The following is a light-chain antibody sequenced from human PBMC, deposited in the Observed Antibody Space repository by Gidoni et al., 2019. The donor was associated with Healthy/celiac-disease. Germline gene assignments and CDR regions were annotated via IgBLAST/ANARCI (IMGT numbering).Light chain of an antibody. V-gene: IGKV4-1*01. J-gene: IGKJ3*01. CDR1: QSVLYSSNNKNY. CDR2: WAS. CDR3: QQYYSTPRT. Sequence: IVMTQSPDSRALSLGESATINCKSSQSVLYSSNNKNYLAWYQQKPGQPPKLLIYWASTRESGVPDRFSGSGSGTDFTLTISSLQAEDVAVYYCQQYYSTPRTFGPGTKVDIK.